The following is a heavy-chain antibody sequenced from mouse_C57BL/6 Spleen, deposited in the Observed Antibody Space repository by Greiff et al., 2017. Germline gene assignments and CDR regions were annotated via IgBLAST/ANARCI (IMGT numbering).Heavy chain of an antibody. CDR1: GYTFTSYW. Sequence: QVQLQQPGAELVRPGSSVKLSCKASGYTFTSYWMHWVKQRPIQGLEWIGNIDPSDSETHYNQKFKDKATLTVDKSSSTAYMQLSSLTSADSAVFYCARRDSPLYAMGYWGQGTSVTVSS. V-gene: IGHV1-52*01. D-gene: IGHD3-3*01. CDR3: ARRDSPLYAMGY. CDR2: IDPSDSET. J-gene: IGHJ4*01.